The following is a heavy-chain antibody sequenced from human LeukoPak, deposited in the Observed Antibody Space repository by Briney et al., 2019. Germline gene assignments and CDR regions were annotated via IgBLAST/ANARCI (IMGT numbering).Heavy chain of an antibody. D-gene: IGHD6-13*01. Sequence: GGSLRLSCAASGFTFSSYWMSWVRQAPGKGLEWVANIKQDGSEKYYVDSVKGRFTISRDNAKNSLYLQMNSLRAEDTAVYYCAREAGSSTWECDAFDIWGQGTMVTVSS. J-gene: IGHJ3*02. CDR3: AREAGSSTWECDAFDI. CDR1: GFTFSSYW. CDR2: IKQDGSEK. V-gene: IGHV3-7*01.